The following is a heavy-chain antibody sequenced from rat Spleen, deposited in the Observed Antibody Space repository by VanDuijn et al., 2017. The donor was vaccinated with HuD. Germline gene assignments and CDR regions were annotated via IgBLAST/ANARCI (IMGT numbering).Heavy chain of an antibody. CDR2: IYYNGNT. J-gene: IGHJ2*01. CDR1: GFSLTSSR. CDR3: AREGRQCLDY. Sequence: VQMKETGPGLVQPTQTLSLTCTVSGFSLTSSRVHWVRQPPGKGLEGTGLIYYNGNTDYNSAIKTRLSISRDNSKKQVFLKMNSMQSEDTTTYYCAREGRQCLDYWGQGVMVTVSS. V-gene: IGHV2-17*01. D-gene: IGHD3-3*01.